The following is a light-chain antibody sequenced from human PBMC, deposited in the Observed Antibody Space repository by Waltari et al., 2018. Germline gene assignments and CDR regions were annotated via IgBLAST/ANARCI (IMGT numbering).Light chain of an antibody. CDR2: RNN. J-gene: IGLJ2*01. CDR3: AAWDDSLNAVV. Sequence: QFVLTQPPSASETPGQGVTISCSGSRSNIGSNAVNWYQQLPGRAPKLLIYRNNDRPSGVPDRFSGSKSGTSASLAVSGLQSEDEADYYCAAWDDSLNAVVFGEGTK. V-gene: IGLV1-44*01. CDR1: RSNIGSNA.